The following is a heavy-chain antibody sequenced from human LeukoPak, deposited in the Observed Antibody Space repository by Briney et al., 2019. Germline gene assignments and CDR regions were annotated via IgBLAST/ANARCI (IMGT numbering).Heavy chain of an antibody. CDR3: AGPSPLYYDILTGYSLDY. Sequence: ASVKVSCKASGYTFTGYYMHWVRQAPGQGLEWMGWINPNSGGTNYAQKLQGRVTMTRDTSISTAYMELSRLRSDDTAVYYCAGPSPLYYDILTGYSLDYWGQGTLVTVSS. CDR1: GYTFTGYY. V-gene: IGHV1-2*02. D-gene: IGHD3-9*01. CDR2: INPNSGGT. J-gene: IGHJ4*02.